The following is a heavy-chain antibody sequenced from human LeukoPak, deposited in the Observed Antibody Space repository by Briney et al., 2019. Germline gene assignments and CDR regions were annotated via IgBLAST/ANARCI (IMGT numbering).Heavy chain of an antibody. J-gene: IGHJ4*02. CDR2: INPNSGGT. D-gene: IGHD3-22*01. CDR1: GYTFTGYY. Sequence: ASVTVSCKASGYTFTGYYMHWVRQAPGQGLEWMGWINPNSGGTNYAQKFQGRVTMTRDTSISTAYMELSRLRSDDTAVYYCARSSRGDYYDSSGDFDYWGQGTLVTVSS. CDR3: ARSSRGDYYDSSGDFDY. V-gene: IGHV1-2*02.